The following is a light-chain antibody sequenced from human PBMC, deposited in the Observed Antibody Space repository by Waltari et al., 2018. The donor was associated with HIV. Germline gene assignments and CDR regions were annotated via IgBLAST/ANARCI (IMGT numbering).Light chain of an antibody. V-gene: IGKV3-15*01. CDR3: QQYYNWPPSWT. Sequence: EIVVTQSPATLSVSPGERATLSCRASLMHNRKLCWYRQKPGQGPRFLIYGSSIRATGVPARFSGSGSGTEFTLTISSLQSDDVAVYYCQQYYNWPPSWTFGQGTKVDIK. CDR2: GSS. J-gene: IGKJ1*01. CDR1: LMHNRK.